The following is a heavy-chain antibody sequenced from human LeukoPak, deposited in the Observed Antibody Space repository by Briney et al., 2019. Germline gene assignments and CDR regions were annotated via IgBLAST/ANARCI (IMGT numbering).Heavy chain of an antibody. D-gene: IGHD3-3*01. CDR1: GYTFTGYY. J-gene: IGHJ5*02. V-gene: IGHV1-2*02. Sequence: ASVKVSCKASGYTFTGYYMHWVRQAPGQGLEWMGWINPNSGGTNYAQKFQGRVTMTRDTSISTAYMELSRLRSDDTAVYYCASALNHDFWSASWFDPWGQGTLVTVSS. CDR2: INPNSGGT. CDR3: ASALNHDFWSASWFDP.